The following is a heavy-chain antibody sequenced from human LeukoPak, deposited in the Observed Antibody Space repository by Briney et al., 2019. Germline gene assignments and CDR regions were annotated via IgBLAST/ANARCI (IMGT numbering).Heavy chain of an antibody. J-gene: IGHJ4*02. V-gene: IGHV4-34*01. CDR1: GGSFSGYY. CDR3: ARATYYYDSSGYLFDC. CDR2: INHSGST. Sequence: PSETLSLTCAVYGGSFSGYYWSWIRQPPGKGLEWIGEINHSGSTNYNPSLKSRVTITVDTSKNQFSLKLSSVTAADTAVYYCARATYYYDSSGYLFDCWGQGTLVTVSS. D-gene: IGHD3-22*01.